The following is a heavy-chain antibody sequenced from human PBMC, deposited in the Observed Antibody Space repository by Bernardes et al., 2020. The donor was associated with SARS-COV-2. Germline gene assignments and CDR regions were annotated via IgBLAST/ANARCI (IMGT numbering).Heavy chain of an antibody. Sequence: GLSLRLSCAVYEMSISNFWMSWVRQGPGKGLEWVAKIKKDGTVRDYVDTVKGRFSISRDNTRNQVYLQMNALRVEDTGTYYCRIGHYADLWGQGTLITVTS. J-gene: IGHJ5*02. CDR1: EMSISNFW. V-gene: IGHV3-7*01. CDR2: IKKDGTVR. CDR3: RIGHYADL. D-gene: IGHD4-17*01.